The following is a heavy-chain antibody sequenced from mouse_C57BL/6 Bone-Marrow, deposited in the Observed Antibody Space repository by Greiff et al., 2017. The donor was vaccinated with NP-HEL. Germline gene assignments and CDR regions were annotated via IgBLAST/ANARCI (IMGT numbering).Heavy chain of an antibody. CDR2: IDPNSGGT. D-gene: IGHD2-12*01. J-gene: IGHJ4*01. Sequence: VQLQQSGAELVKPGASVKLSCKASGYTFPSSWMHWVKQRPGRGLEWIGRIDPNSGGTKYNEKFKSKATLTVDKPSSTAYMQLSSLTSEDSAVYYCARSDSNDDFYAMDYWGQGTSVTVSS. CDR3: ARSDSNDDFYAMDY. V-gene: IGHV1-72*01. CDR1: GYTFPSSW.